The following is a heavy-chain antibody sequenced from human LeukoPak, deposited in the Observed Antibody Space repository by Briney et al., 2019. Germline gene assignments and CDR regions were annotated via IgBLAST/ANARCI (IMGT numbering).Heavy chain of an antibody. CDR3: ALRPQWLLHEY. D-gene: IGHD3-22*01. Sequence: SETLSLTCAVYGGSFSGHHWSWIRQPPGKGLEWIGGINHSGSTNYNPSLKSRVTISVDKSNIQFSLKVNSVTAADTAVYYCALRPQWLLHEYWGQGTLVTVSS. CDR1: GGSFSGHH. J-gene: IGHJ4*02. CDR2: INHSGST. V-gene: IGHV4-34*01.